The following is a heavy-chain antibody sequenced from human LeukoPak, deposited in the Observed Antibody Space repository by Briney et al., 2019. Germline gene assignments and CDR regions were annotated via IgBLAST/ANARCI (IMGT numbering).Heavy chain of an antibody. J-gene: IGHJ4*02. D-gene: IGHD3-22*01. V-gene: IGHV3-23*01. CDR1: GFTFSRYD. CDR2: SYCRGGST. Sequence: GGSLRLSCAASGFTFSRYDMSWLRQAPGEGLEWVGASYCRGGSTYYAGSVKGRFTISKDNSKNTLYLQKNSLRAEGTAVYYCANYYYGKAAKNDYWGQGTLVTVSS. CDR3: ANYYYGKAAKNDY.